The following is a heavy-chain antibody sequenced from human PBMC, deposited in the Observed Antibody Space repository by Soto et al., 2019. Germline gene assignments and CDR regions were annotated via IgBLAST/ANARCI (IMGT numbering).Heavy chain of an antibody. CDR2: ISDGGTGT. D-gene: IGHD3-22*01. J-gene: IGHJ3*02. CDR1: GFTFSSYA. V-gene: IGHV3-23*01. CDR3: AKDHTVVIRDAFDI. Sequence: EVQILESGGGLVQPGGSLRLSCAASGFTFSSYAMYWVRQAPGKGLAWVSGISDGGTGTYYADSVKGRFTISRDNSKTTVYLQMKSLRAEDTAVYYCAKDHTVVIRDAFDIWGQGTMVNVSS.